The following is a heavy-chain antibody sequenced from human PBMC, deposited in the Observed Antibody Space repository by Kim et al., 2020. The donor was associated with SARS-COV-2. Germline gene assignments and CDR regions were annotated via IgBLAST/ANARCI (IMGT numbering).Heavy chain of an antibody. J-gene: IGHJ4*02. D-gene: IGHD3-22*01. V-gene: IGHV3-64*01. CDR3: ARWATNYDGSAHRGGGFDH. CDR2: ITSNGGKT. Sequence: GGSLRLSCAASGFTFSSYSMHWVRQAPWKGLEYVSAITSNGGKTYYANSVRGRFTISRDNSKNTVYLQMGSLRAEDTAVYYCARWATNYDGSAHRGGGFDHWGQGTLVTVSS. CDR1: GFTFSSYS.